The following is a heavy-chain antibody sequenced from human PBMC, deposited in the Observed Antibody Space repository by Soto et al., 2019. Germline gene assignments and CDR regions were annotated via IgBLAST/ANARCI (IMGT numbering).Heavy chain of an antibody. V-gene: IGHV4-39*01. CDR3: ASSYGSGSYQRVGFDY. CDR2: IYYSGST. Sequence: SETLSLTCTVSGGSISSSSYYWGWIRQPPGKGLEWIGSIYYSGSTYCNPSLKSRVTISVDTSKNQFSLKLSSVTAADTAVYYCASSYGSGSYQRVGFDYWGQGTLVTVSS. CDR1: GGSISSSSYY. J-gene: IGHJ4*02. D-gene: IGHD3-10*01.